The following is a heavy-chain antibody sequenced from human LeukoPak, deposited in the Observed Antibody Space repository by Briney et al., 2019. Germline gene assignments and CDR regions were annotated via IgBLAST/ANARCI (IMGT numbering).Heavy chain of an antibody. CDR1: GFTFSSYG. J-gene: IGHJ4*02. D-gene: IGHD3-10*01. CDR2: ISGSGGST. V-gene: IGHV3-23*01. Sequence: GGSLRLSCAASGFTFSSYGMSCVRQAPGKGLEWVSAISGSGGSTYYADSVKGRFTISRDNSKNTRYLQMNSLGAEDTAVYYCAKEPYRYGSGGSFDSWGQGTLVTVSS. CDR3: AKEPYRYGSGGSFDS.